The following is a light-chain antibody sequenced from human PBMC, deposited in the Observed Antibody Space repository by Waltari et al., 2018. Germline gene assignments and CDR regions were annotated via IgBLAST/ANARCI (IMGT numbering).Light chain of an antibody. V-gene: IGLV4-60*03. CDR1: RGPSSSI. Sequence: QPVLTQSSSASASLGSSVKLTCTLSRGPSSSIIAWHPQQPGKAPRYLMKVEGSGTYNKGTGVSDRFSGSSSGADRYLTISNLQSEDEADYYCETWDSRTLGVFGGGTKLTVL. CDR3: ETWDSRTLGV. CDR2: VEGSGTY. J-gene: IGLJ3*02.